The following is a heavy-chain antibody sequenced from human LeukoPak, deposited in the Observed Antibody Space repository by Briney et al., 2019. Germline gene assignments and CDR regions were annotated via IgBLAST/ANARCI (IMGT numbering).Heavy chain of an antibody. CDR1: GYTFTSYD. V-gene: IGHV1-8*01. D-gene: IGHD3-22*01. Sequence: ASVKVSCKASGYTFTSYDINWVRQATGQGLEWMGWMNPNSGNTGYAQKFQGRVTIPADKSTSTAYMELSSLRSEDTAVYYCARDQFGYYHDSSGFNRFDYWGQGTLVTVSS. CDR2: MNPNSGNT. CDR3: ARDQFGYYHDSSGFNRFDY. J-gene: IGHJ4*02.